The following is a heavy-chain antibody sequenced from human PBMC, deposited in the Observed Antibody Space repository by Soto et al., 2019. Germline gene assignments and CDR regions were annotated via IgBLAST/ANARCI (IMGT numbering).Heavy chain of an antibody. Sequence: ASVKVSCKTSGYTFTSYAMHWVRQAPGQRLEWMGWINAGNGNTKYSQKFQGRVTITIDTSASTAYMELNSLRAEDTAVYYCARDLRVWSGYYSTLSYWGQGTLVTVSS. CDR3: ARDLRVWSGYYSTLSY. D-gene: IGHD3-3*01. CDR1: GYTFTSYA. CDR2: INAGNGNT. J-gene: IGHJ4*02. V-gene: IGHV1-3*01.